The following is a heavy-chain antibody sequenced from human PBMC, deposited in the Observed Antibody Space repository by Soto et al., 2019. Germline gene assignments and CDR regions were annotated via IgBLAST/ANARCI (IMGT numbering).Heavy chain of an antibody. CDR2: IKQDGSEK. V-gene: IGHV3-7*01. CDR1: GFSFSSYW. D-gene: IGHD3-22*01. J-gene: IGHJ6*02. CDR3: AREAGYYDSSGFRGYYGMDV. Sequence: LRLSCAASGFSFSSYWMSWVRQAPGKGLEWVANIKQDGSEKYYVDSVKGRFTISRDNAKNSLYLQMNSLRAEDTALYYCAREAGYYDSSGFRGYYGMDVWGQGTTVTVSS.